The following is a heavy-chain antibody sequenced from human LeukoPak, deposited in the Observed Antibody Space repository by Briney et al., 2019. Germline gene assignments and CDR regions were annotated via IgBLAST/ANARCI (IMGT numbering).Heavy chain of an antibody. CDR3: AKVPPMPRHAVYYFDS. V-gene: IGHV3-23*01. J-gene: IGHJ4*02. Sequence: GGSLRLSCAASGFTFSNYAMSWVRQAPGKGLEWVSGISDTGGSTYYADSVKGRFTISRDSSKNTLSLQMNSLRAEDTAVYYCAKVPPMPRHAVYYFDSRGQGTLVTVSS. CDR1: GFTFSNYA. CDR2: ISDTGGST. D-gene: IGHD2-2*01.